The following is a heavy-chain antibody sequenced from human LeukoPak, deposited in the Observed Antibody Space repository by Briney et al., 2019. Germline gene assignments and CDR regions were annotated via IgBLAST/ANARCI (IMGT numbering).Heavy chain of an antibody. CDR3: ARDSVSWDYVWGSYRPNYFDY. Sequence: SETLSLTCTVSGGSISSYYWSWIRQPAGKGLEWIGRIYTSGSTNYNPSLKSRVTMSVDTSKNQFSLKLSSVTAADTAVYYCARDSVSWDYVWGSYRPNYFDYWGQGTLVTVSS. J-gene: IGHJ4*02. CDR1: GGSISSYY. V-gene: IGHV4-4*07. D-gene: IGHD3-16*02. CDR2: IYTSGST.